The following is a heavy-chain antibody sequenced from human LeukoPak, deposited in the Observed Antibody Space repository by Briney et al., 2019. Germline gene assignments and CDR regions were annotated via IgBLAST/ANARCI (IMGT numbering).Heavy chain of an antibody. Sequence: PGGSLRLSCAASGFTFSSYAMSWVRQAPGKGLEWVSATSGSGGSTYYADSVKGRFTISRDNSKNTLYLQMNSLRAEDTAVYYCAKATGDFWSGYYTGNFDYWGQGTLVTVSS. D-gene: IGHD3-3*01. J-gene: IGHJ4*02. CDR3: AKATGDFWSGYYTGNFDY. CDR2: TSGSGGST. V-gene: IGHV3-23*01. CDR1: GFTFSSYA.